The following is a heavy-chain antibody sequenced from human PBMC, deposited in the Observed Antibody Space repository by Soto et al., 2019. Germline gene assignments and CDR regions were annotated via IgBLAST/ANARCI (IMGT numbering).Heavy chain of an antibody. V-gene: IGHV3-23*01. CDR3: VFYDVLTGYDH. Sequence: EVQLLESGGGLVQPGGSLRLSCAGSGFIFRNYGMSWVRQAPGKGLEWVSAISGDGTGTYYADSVKGRFAISRDNSRNTLYLQMSCLRSEDTALYYCVFYDVLTGYDHWGQGTLVTVSS. J-gene: IGHJ5*02. CDR2: ISGDGTGT. D-gene: IGHD3-9*01. CDR1: GFIFRNYG.